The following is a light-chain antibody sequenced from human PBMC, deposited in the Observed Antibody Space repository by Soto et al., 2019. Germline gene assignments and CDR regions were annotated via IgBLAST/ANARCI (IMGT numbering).Light chain of an antibody. CDR3: QLYGNSPRYT. J-gene: IGKJ2*01. V-gene: IGKV3-20*01. CDR1: QTVSTNF. CDR2: GAS. Sequence: EIVLTQSPGTLSLSPGERATLSCRASQTVSTNFLAWYQQKPGRAPRPLIHGASGRASGIPERFSGSGSGTDFTLTISRLEAADFAVYYCQLYGNSPRYTFGQGTKLEIK.